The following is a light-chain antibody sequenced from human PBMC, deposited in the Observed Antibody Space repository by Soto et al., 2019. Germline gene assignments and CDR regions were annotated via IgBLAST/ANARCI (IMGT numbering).Light chain of an antibody. Sequence: QSVLTQPPSVSGAPGQRVTISCTGSSSNIGAGYDVHWYQQVPGTAPKVLIYVNTNRPSGVPDRFSGSKSGTSASLAITGLQLEDEADYYCQSYDSSLSGSVFGGGTKLTVL. CDR3: QSYDSSLSGSV. CDR2: VNT. J-gene: IGLJ2*01. V-gene: IGLV1-40*01. CDR1: SSNIGAGYD.